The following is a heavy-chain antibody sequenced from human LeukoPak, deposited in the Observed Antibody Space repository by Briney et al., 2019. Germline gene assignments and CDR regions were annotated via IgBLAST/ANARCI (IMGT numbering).Heavy chain of an antibody. V-gene: IGHV1-46*01. CDR3: ANYGSGSYKSVFWFDP. D-gene: IGHD3-10*01. CDR2: INPSGGST. Sequence: ASVKVSCTASGYTFTSYYMHWVRQAPGQGLEWMGIINPSGGSTSYAQKFQGRVTITADKSTSTAYMELSSLRSEDTAVYYCANYGSGSYKSVFWFDPWGQGTLVTVSS. CDR1: GYTFTSYY. J-gene: IGHJ5*02.